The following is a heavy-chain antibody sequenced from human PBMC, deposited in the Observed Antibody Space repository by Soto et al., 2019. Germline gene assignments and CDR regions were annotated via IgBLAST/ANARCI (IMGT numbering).Heavy chain of an antibody. D-gene: IGHD2-8*02. Sequence: PGGSLRLSCAASGFTFGSYGMHWVRQAPGKGLEWVAVISYDGSNKYYADSVKGRFTISGDNSKSTLYLHVDSLRPEDAAVYYCARDPKTTGGQHWAFNYFDSWGQGTLVTASS. J-gene: IGHJ4*02. CDR1: GFTFGSYG. V-gene: IGHV3-30*03. CDR2: ISYDGSNK. CDR3: ARDPKTTGGQHWAFNYFDS.